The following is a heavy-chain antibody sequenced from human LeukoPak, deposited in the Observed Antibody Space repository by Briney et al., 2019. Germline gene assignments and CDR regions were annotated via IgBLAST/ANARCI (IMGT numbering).Heavy chain of an antibody. CDR2: TSSDGGNK. CDR1: GFTFSSYA. V-gene: IGHV3-30-3*01. CDR3: ARTEYCSRGRCYGLAFDI. D-gene: IGHD2-15*01. Sequence: GGSLRLSCAASGFTFSSYAKHWVRQAPGKGLEWVALTSSDGGNKQYADSVKGRITISRDNSKNTLYLQMNSLRTEDTAVYYCARTEYCSRGRCYGLAFDIWGQGTLVTVSS. J-gene: IGHJ3*02.